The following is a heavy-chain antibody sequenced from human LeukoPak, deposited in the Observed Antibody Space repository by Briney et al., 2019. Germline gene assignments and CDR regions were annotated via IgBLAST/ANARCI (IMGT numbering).Heavy chain of an antibody. CDR2: INPSGGST. CDR3: ARGRPITTVRGVIPDYYYYYMDV. CDR1: GYTFTSYY. V-gene: IGHV1-46*01. D-gene: IGHD3-10*01. Sequence: ASVKVSCKASGYTFTSYYMHWVRQAPGQGLEWMGIINPSGGSTSYAQKFQGRVTMTRDMSTSTVYMELSSLRSEDTAVYYCARGRPITTVRGVIPDYYYYYMDVWGKGTTVTVSS. J-gene: IGHJ6*03.